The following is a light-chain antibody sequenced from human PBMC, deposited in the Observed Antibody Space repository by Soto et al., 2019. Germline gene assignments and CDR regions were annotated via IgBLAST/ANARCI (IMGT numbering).Light chain of an antibody. J-gene: IGLJ3*02. V-gene: IGLV2-14*01. CDR3: CSYSTSSTRGV. CDR2: EVT. CDR1: NSDVGSFNF. Sequence: QSVLTQPASVSGSLGQSLAISSTATNSDVGSFNFVSWYQQHPGKAPKLIIFEVTSRPSGVSSRFSGSKSGKTASLTISGLQADDEADYYCCSYSTSSTRGVFGGGTKVTVL.